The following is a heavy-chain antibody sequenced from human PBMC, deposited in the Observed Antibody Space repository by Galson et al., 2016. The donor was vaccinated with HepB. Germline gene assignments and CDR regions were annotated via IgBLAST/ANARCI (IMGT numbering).Heavy chain of an antibody. CDR3: ARGMGVVLRVIADLFDY. V-gene: IGHV3-7*03. J-gene: IGHJ4*02. D-gene: IGHD3-16*02. CDR1: GFTFSSYW. Sequence: SLRLSCAASGFTFSSYWMSWVRQAPGKGLEWVANIKQDGSEKYYVASVKGRFTISRDNAENSLYLQMNSLRAEDTAVYCCARGMGVVLRVIADLFDYWGQGTLVTVSS. CDR2: IKQDGSEK.